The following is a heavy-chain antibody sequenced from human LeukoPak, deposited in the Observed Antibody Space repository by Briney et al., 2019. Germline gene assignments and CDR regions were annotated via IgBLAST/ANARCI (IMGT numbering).Heavy chain of an antibody. CDR2: INFNSGGT. D-gene: IGHD5-18*01. Sequence: ASEKVSCKASGYTFTDYYMNWVRQAPGQGLEWMGRINFNSGGTNYAQKFQGRVTMTRDTSISTAYMELSRLRSDDTAVYYCARLRRDTSDAFDMWGQGTMVTVSS. V-gene: IGHV1-2*06. CDR1: GYTFTDYY. J-gene: IGHJ3*02. CDR3: ARLRRDTSDAFDM.